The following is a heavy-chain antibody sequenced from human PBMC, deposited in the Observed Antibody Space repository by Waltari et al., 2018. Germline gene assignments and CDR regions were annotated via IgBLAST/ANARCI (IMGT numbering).Heavy chain of an antibody. CDR2: IKQDGSEK. Sequence: EVQLVESGGGLVQPGGSLRLSCAASGFTFSSYWMSWVRQAPGKGLEWVANIKQDGSEKDYVDSVKGRFTISRDNAKNSLYLQMNSLRAEDTAVYYCARGGVGSSSGMDVWGQVTTVTVSS. CDR3: ARGGVGSSSGMDV. V-gene: IGHV3-7*01. J-gene: IGHJ6*02. D-gene: IGHD6-6*01. CDR1: GFTFSSYW.